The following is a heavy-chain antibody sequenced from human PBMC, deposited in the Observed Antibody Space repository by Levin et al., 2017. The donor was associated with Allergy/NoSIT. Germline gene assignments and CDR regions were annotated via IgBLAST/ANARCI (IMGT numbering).Heavy chain of an antibody. D-gene: IGHD2-2*01. CDR2: IHYGGSASS. CDR1: GDSISSGGYY. CDR3: ARGSSTSWGYFDY. V-gene: IGHV4-31*03. Sequence: SETLSLTCTVSGDSISSGGYYWNWVRQHPGKGLEWIGYIHYGGSASSFYTPSLKSRLTISVDTSKNQFSLRLSSVTAADTAVYYCARGSSTSWGYFDYWGQGTLATVSS. J-gene: IGHJ4*02.